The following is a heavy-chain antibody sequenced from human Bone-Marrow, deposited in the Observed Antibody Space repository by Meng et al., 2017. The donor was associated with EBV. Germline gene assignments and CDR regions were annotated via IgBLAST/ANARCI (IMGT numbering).Heavy chain of an antibody. CDR3: ARVTPEYGDYVKGWFDP. CDR1: GGSSSSSSYS. J-gene: IGHJ5*02. Sequence: PLPESGPGSVNPSETLSLTCTVSGGSSSSSSYSWGWIRQPPGKGLEWIGSIYYSGSTYYNPSLKSRVTISVDTSKNQFSLKLSSVTAADTAVYYCARVTPEYGDYVKGWFDPWGQGTLVTVSS. CDR2: IYYSGST. D-gene: IGHD4-17*01. V-gene: IGHV4-39*07.